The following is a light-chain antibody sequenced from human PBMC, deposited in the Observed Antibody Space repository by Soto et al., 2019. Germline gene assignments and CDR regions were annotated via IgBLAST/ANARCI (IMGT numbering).Light chain of an antibody. CDR2: DVS. CDR3: SSYTSSSTDV. J-gene: IGLJ1*01. V-gene: IGLV2-14*01. Sequence: QSVLTQPASVSGSPGQSITISCTGTSSDVGGYNYVSWYQQHPGKAPKLMIYDVSKRPSGGSNRFSGSKSGNTASLTISGLQAEDEADYYCSSYTSSSTDVFGTGTKVTVL. CDR1: SSDVGGYNY.